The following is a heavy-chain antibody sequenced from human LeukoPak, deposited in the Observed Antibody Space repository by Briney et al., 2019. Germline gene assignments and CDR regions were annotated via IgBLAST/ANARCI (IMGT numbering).Heavy chain of an antibody. V-gene: IGHV1-69*05. CDR3: ARDRGAWGSSSSGGYYYFDY. Sequence: ASVKVSCKASGGTFSSYAISWVRQAPGQGLEWMGGIIPIFGTANYAQKFQGRVTITTDESTSTAYMELSSLRSEDTAVYYCARDRGAWGSSSSGGYYYFDYWGQGTLVTVSS. CDR1: GGTFSSYA. D-gene: IGHD6-6*01. CDR2: IIPIFGTA. J-gene: IGHJ4*02.